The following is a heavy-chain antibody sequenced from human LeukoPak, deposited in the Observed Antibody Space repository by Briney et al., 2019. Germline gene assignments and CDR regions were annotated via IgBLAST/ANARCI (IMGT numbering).Heavy chain of an antibody. CDR2: ISSSGSTI. D-gene: IGHD3-3*01. V-gene: IGHV3-48*01. J-gene: IGHJ4*02. CDR1: GFTFSTYS. Sequence: GGSLRLSCAASGFTFSTYSMNWVRQAPGKGLEWVSYISSSGSTIYYADSVKGRFTISRDNSENTLFLQMNSLRAEDTAVYYCAKDETISGVNYFYYWGQGTLVTVSS. CDR3: AKDETISGVNYFYY.